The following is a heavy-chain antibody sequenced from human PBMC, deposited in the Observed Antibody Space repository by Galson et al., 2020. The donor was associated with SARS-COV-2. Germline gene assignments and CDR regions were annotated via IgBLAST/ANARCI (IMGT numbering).Heavy chain of an antibody. D-gene: IGHD3-3*01. CDR2: IKSKADGGTT. Sequence: GGSLRLSCTASGFTFGDYAMSWFRQAPGKGLEWVGVIKSKADGGTTEDAASVKGRFTIARDDSKSIAYLQMNSLKTEDTAVYYCTRLDCWSGSYMDVWGKGTTVTVSS. CDR3: TRLDCWSGSYMDV. V-gene: IGHV3-49*03. CDR1: GFTFGDYA. J-gene: IGHJ6*03.